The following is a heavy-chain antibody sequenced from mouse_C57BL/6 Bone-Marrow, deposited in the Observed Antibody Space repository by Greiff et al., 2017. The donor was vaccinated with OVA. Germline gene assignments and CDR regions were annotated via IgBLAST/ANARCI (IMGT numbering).Heavy chain of an antibody. CDR3: ARRTGTVYYYAMDY. D-gene: IGHD4-1*01. J-gene: IGHJ4*01. V-gene: IGHV5-6*01. CDR1: GFTFSSYG. CDR2: ISSGGSYT. Sequence: EVQVVESGGDLVKPGGSLKLSCAASGFTFSSYGMSWVRQTPDKRLEWVATISSGGSYTYYPDSVKGRFTISRDNAKNTLYLQMSSLKSEDTAMYYCARRTGTVYYYAMDYWGQGTSVTVSS.